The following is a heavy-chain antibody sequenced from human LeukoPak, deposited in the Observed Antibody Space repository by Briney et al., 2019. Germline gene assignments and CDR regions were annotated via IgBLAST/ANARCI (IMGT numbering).Heavy chain of an antibody. CDR3: ARSIAPNYYYYYMDV. V-gene: IGHV3-30*04. CDR1: GFTFSSYA. Sequence: GGSLRLSCAASGFTFSSYAMHWVRQAPGKGLEWVAVISYDGSNKYYADSVKGRFTISRDNSKNTLYLQMNSLRAEDTAVYYCARSIAPNYYYYYMDVWGKGTTVTVSS. J-gene: IGHJ6*03. CDR2: ISYDGSNK. D-gene: IGHD6-6*01.